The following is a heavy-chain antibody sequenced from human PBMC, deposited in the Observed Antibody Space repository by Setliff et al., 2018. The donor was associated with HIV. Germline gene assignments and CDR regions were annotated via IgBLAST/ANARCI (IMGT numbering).Heavy chain of an antibody. V-gene: IGHV5-51*01. CDR3: VRYIGAAAGYIDH. D-gene: IGHD6-25*01. CDR2: IYPGDSST. CDR1: GYNFNSNW. Sequence: PGESLKISCKSSGYNFNSNWIGWVRQTPGKGLEWMGIIYPGDSSTRYSPSFQGQVTISVDKSVSTAYLQWSSLKASDTAMYYCVRYIGAAAGYIDHWGQGTLVTVSS. J-gene: IGHJ4*02.